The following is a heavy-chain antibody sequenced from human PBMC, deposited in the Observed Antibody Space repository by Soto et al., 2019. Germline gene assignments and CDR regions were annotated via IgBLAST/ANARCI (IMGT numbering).Heavy chain of an antibody. CDR2: ISAYNGNT. J-gene: IGHJ6*02. V-gene: IGHV1-18*04. Sequence: GASVKVSCKASGYTFTSYGISWVRQAPGQGLEWTGWISAYNGNTNYAQKLQGRVTMTTDTSTSTAYMELRSLRSDDTAVYYCASVPVAVAGTGDYYYGMDVWGQGTTVTVSS. D-gene: IGHD6-19*01. CDR3: ASVPVAVAGTGDYYYGMDV. CDR1: GYTFTSYG.